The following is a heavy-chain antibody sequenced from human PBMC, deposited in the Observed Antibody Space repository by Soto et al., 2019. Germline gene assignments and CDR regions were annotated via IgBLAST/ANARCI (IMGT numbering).Heavy chain of an antibody. Sequence: PGGSLRLSCTASGFTFSDYYMSWIRQAPGKGLEWLAYISGSGSTTYYTDAVKGRFAISRDNARTSLYLQINSLRVEDSAVYYCARSSLTDFEFWGQGTLVTVSS. CDR2: ISGSGSTT. CDR3: ARSSLTDFEF. J-gene: IGHJ4*02. CDR1: GFTFSDYY. V-gene: IGHV3-11*01.